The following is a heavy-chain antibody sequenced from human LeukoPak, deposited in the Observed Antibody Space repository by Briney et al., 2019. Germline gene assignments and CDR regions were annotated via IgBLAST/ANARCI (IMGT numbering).Heavy chain of an antibody. Sequence: QSGGSLRLSCAASGFTFSSYGMSWVRQAPGKGLEWVSGISRSGANTYYAESVKGRFTISRDNSKNTLYLQMNSLRAEDTAVYYCAKHVTGETGARGVDVWGQGTTVTVSS. J-gene: IGHJ6*02. CDR2: ISRSGANT. CDR1: GFTFSSYG. D-gene: IGHD1-20*01. V-gene: IGHV3-23*01. CDR3: AKHVTGETGARGVDV.